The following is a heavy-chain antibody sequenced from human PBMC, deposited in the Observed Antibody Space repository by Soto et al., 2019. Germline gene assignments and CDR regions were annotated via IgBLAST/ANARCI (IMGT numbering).Heavy chain of an antibody. CDR3: ARGYGSGSYPFDY. D-gene: IGHD3-10*01. V-gene: IGHV4-30-2*01. J-gene: IGHJ4*02. CDR2: IYHSGST. Sequence: SETLSLTCAVSGGSISSGGYSWSWIRQPPGKGLEWIGYIYHSGSTYYNPSLKSRVTISVDRSKNQFSLKLSSVTAADAAVYYCARGYGSGSYPFDYWGQGTLVTVSS. CDR1: GGSISSGGYS.